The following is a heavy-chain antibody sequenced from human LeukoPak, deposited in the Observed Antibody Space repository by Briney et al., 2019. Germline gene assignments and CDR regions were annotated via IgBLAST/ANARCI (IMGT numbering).Heavy chain of an antibody. CDR3: ARMKSSGWYGGFDY. D-gene: IGHD6-19*01. J-gene: IGHJ4*02. CDR2: INPNSGGT. V-gene: IGHV1-2*02. CDR1: GYTFTGYY. Sequence: ASVKVSCKASGYTFTGYYMHWVRQAPGQGLEWMGWINPNSGGTNYAQKFQGRVTMTRDTSISTAYMELSRLRSDDTAVYYCARMKSSGWYGGFDYWGQGTLVTVSS.